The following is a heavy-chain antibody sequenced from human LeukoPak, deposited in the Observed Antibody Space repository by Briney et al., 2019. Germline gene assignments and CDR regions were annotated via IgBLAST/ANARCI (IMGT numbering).Heavy chain of an antibody. CDR3: AHGRYTGWSFYYFDY. J-gene: IGHJ4*02. CDR2: IYWDDDK. V-gene: IGHV2-5*02. D-gene: IGHD6-19*01. Sequence: SGPTLVKPTQTLTLTCTFSGFSLSSSGVGVGWIRQPPGKALEWLALIYWDDDKRYSPSLKDRLTVTKDTSNSQVVLTMTNVDPVDTATYYCAHGRYTGWSFYYFDYWGQGTLVTVSS. CDR1: GFSLSSSGVG.